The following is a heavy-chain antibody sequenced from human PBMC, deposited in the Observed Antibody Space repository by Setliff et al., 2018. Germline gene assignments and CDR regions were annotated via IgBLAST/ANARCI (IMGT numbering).Heavy chain of an antibody. J-gene: IGHJ5*01. Sequence: SETLSLTCAVYGGSFSGYYWTWIRQPPGKGLEWIGEINHSGSSNNNPSLKGRVTISVDTSKDQFSLKLSSVTAADTAVYYCARARYCSGGRCYWTWLDSWAQGTLVTVSS. V-gene: IGHV4-34*09. CDR3: ARARYCSGGRCYWTWLDS. CDR1: GGSFSGYY. CDR2: INHSGSS. D-gene: IGHD2-15*01.